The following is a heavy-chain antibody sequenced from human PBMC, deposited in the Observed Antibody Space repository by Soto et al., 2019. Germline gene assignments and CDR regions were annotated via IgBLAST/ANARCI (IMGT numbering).Heavy chain of an antibody. CDR1: GFTLSSYA. CDR2: ISYDGSNK. V-gene: IGHV3-30-3*01. J-gene: IGHJ3*02. D-gene: IGHD3-9*01. CDR3: ARIDPTHDAFDI. Sequence: QVQLVESGGGVAHPGGSLRPSCAASGFTLSSYAMHWVRQAPGKGLEWVAFISYDGSNKYYADSVKGRFTISRDNSKNTLYLQMNSLRAEDTAVYYCARIDPTHDAFDIWGQGTMVTVSS.